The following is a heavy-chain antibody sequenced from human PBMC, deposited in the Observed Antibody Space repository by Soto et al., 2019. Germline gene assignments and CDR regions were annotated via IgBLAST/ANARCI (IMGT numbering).Heavy chain of an antibody. J-gene: IGHJ5*02. CDR2: IIPILGTA. V-gene: IGHV1-69*13. Sequence: GASVKVCCKASGGTFSSYAISWVRQAPGQGLEWMGGIIPILGTANYAQKFQGRVTITADESTSTSYMELSSLRSEDTAVYYCARDLGYQLLYNWFDPWGQGTLVTVSS. D-gene: IGHD2-2*02. CDR1: GGTFSSYA. CDR3: ARDLGYQLLYNWFDP.